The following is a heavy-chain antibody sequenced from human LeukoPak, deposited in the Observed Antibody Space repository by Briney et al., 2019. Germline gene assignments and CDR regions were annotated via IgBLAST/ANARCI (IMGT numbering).Heavy chain of an antibody. CDR3: AKGQSRSGYFDA. J-gene: IGHJ4*02. CDR2: IGSGGST. Sequence: GGTLRLSCAASGFTLTTYAMSWVRQAPGKGLRWVSSIGSGGSTFHADSVKGRFTISRDNSKNTLYLQMNSLTAEDTAVYYCAKGQSRSGYFDAWGQGTLVTVSS. CDR1: GFTLTTYA. V-gene: IGHV3-23*01.